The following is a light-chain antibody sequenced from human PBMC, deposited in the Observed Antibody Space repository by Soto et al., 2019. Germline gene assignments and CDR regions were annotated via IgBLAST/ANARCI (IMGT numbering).Light chain of an antibody. CDR1: SSDVGGYNS. V-gene: IGLV2-8*01. CDR2: EVN. Sequence: QSALTQPPSASGSPGQSVAISCTGTSSDVGGYNSVSWYQQHPGKAPKLMIYEVNKRPSGVPDRFSGSKAGNTASLTFSGLQAEEEADYYCSSYAGSSNVFGTGTKVTVL. J-gene: IGLJ1*01. CDR3: SSYAGSSNV.